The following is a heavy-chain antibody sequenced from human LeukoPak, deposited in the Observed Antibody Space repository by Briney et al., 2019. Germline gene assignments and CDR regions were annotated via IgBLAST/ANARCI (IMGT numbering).Heavy chain of an antibody. CDR2: ISYDGSNK. Sequence: PGRSLRLSCAASGFTFSSYAMHWVRQAPGKGLEWVAVISYDGSNKYYADSVKGRFPISRDNSKNTLYLQMNSLRAEDTAVYFCAHIAGATDFDYWGQGTLVTVSS. J-gene: IGHJ4*02. D-gene: IGHD1-26*01. CDR3: AHIAGATDFDY. V-gene: IGHV3-30-3*01. CDR1: GFTFSSYA.